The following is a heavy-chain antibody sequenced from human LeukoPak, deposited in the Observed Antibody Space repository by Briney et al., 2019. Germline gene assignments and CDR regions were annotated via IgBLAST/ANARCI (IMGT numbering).Heavy chain of an antibody. CDR2: IIPIFGTA. CDR1: GGTFSSYA. V-gene: IGHV1-69*06. J-gene: IGHJ4*02. CDR3: ARGPDIAAAGDY. D-gene: IGHD6-13*01. Sequence: SVKVSCKASGGTFSSYAISWVRQAPGQGLEWMGGIIPIFGTANYAQKLQGRVTITADKSTSTAYMELSSLKSEDTAVYYCARGPDIAAAGDYWGQGTLVTVSS.